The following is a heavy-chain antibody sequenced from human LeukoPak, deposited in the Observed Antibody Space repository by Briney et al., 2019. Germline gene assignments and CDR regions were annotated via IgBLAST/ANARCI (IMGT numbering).Heavy chain of an antibody. CDR2: IRRDGSVK. CDR3: ARDLSPSMFGSVWYDAFDI. D-gene: IGHD6-19*01. J-gene: IGHJ3*02. CDR1: GFSFSDSW. Sequence: PGESLKISCVGSGFSFSDSWMTWVRQVPGKGLEWVANIRRDGSVKNYVDSVKGRFTMSRDNAKNSLYLQMNDLRAEDTAIYYCARDLSPSMFGSVWYDAFDIWGQGTMVTVSS. V-gene: IGHV3-7*01.